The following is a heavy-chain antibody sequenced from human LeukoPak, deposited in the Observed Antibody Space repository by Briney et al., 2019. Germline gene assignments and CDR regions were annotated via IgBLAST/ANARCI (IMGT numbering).Heavy chain of an antibody. Sequence: GGSLRLSCAASGFTFSSYEMNWVRQAPGKGLEWVAVIWYDGSNKYYADSVKGRFTISRDNSKNTLYLQMNSLRAEDTAVYYCRIAVAGTDYWGQGTLVTVSS. V-gene: IGHV3-33*08. D-gene: IGHD6-19*01. CDR2: IWYDGSNK. J-gene: IGHJ4*02. CDR3: RIAVAGTDY. CDR1: GFTFSSYE.